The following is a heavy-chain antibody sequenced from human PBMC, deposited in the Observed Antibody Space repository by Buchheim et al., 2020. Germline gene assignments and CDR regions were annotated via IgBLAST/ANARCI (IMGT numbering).Heavy chain of an antibody. Sequence: QLQLRESGPGLMKSSETLSLTCTVSGGSISSSSFYWGWIRQPPGKGLEWIGSIYYSGNTFYNPSLKRRVTISVDTSKSQFSLRLSSVTAADTAVYYCARQFVYDNTGGSDYMDVWGKGTT. CDR1: GGSISSSSFY. J-gene: IGHJ6*03. CDR3: ARQFVYDNTGGSDYMDV. V-gene: IGHV4-39*01. CDR2: IYYSGNT. D-gene: IGHD3-22*01.